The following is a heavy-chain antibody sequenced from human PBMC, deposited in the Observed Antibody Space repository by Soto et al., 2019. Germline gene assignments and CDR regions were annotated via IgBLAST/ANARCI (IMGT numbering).Heavy chain of an antibody. CDR1: GCTFTCYY. D-gene: IGHD5-18*01. CDR2: INPNSGGT. J-gene: IGHJ6*02. Sequence: XSVKVCCKCSGCTFTCYYMHLVRQAPGQGLECMGWINPNSGGTNYSQKFQGRVTMTMDTSISKAYMELSRLRSDDTAVYYCAGRTHSASYGMDVWGQGTTVTVSS. CDR3: AGRTHSASYGMDV. V-gene: IGHV1-2*02.